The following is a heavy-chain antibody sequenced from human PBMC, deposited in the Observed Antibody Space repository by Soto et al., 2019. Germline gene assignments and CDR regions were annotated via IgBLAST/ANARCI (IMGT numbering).Heavy chain of an antibody. J-gene: IGHJ6*02. CDR2: ISYDGSNK. D-gene: IGHD5-18*01. CDR3: ARDILRLYSYGTSYGMDV. CDR1: GFTFSSYA. V-gene: IGHV3-30-3*01. Sequence: QVQLVESGGGVVQPGRSLRLSCAASGFTFSSYAMHWVRQAPGKGLEWVAVISYDGSNKYYADSVKGRFTISRDNSKNTLYLQMNSLRAEDTAVYYCARDILRLYSYGTSYGMDVWDQGTTVTVSS.